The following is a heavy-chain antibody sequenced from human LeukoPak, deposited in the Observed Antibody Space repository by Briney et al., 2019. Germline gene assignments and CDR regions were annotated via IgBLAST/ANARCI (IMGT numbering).Heavy chain of an antibody. V-gene: IGHV4-59*08. J-gene: IGHJ4*02. CDR3: ARVRGLGVISPYFDY. CDR1: GGSISSHC. CDR2: INYSEST. Sequence: SETLSLTCSVSGGSISSHCWGWIRRPPGKGLEWLGCINYSESTHYNPSLESRVTISAATSKNQFSLKLSSVTAAGTAVYYCARVRGLGVISPYFDYWGQGILVTVSS. D-gene: IGHD3-16*02.